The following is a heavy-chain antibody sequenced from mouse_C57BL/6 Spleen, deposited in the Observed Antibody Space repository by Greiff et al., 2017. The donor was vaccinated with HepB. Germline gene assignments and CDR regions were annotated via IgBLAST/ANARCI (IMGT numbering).Heavy chain of an antibody. CDR3: APIYYDYDEFAY. CDR2: IHPNSGST. D-gene: IGHD2-4*01. CDR1: GYTFTSYW. V-gene: IGHV1-64*01. Sequence: QVQLQQPGAELVKPGASVKLSCKASGYTFTSYWMHWVKQRPGQGLEWIGMIHPNSGSTNYNEKFKSKATLTVDKSSSTAYMQLSSLKSEDSAVYYCAPIYYDYDEFAYWGQGTLVTVSA. J-gene: IGHJ3*01.